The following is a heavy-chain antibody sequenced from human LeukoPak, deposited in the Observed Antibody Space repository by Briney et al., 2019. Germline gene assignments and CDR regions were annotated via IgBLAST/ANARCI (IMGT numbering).Heavy chain of an antibody. CDR3: ANEIRPNDY. Sequence: GGSLRLSCAASEFTFRSYWMSWVRQAPGKGLEWVANINQDGNDKRYVDSVKGRFTISRDNANNSLYVQMNSLRVEDTAVYYCANEIRPNDYWGQGTLVTVSS. CDR2: INQDGNDK. J-gene: IGHJ4*02. V-gene: IGHV3-7*01. CDR1: EFTFRSYW.